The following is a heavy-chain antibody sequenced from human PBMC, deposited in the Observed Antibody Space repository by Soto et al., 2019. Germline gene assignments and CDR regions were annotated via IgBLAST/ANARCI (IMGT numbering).Heavy chain of an antibody. Sequence: GGSLRLSCAASGFTFSSYAMSWVRQAPGKGLEWVSTISVSGVSTYYADSVKGRFTISRDNSKNTVSLEMTSLRAEDTAVYYCAKGGRQWLVTSDFNYWGQGALVTVSS. CDR3: AKGGRQWLVTSDFNY. CDR2: ISVSGVST. D-gene: IGHD6-19*01. V-gene: IGHV3-23*01. J-gene: IGHJ4*02. CDR1: GFTFSSYA.